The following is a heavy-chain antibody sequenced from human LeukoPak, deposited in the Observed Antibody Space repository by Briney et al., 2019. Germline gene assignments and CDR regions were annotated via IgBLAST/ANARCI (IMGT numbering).Heavy chain of an antibody. CDR3: VKDLTGTWSFDY. CDR2: IGPNGAST. V-gene: IGHV3-64D*06. Sequence: GESLRLSCSTSGLTFSNHFMHWVRQAPGKGLEYVSSIGPNGASTLYADSVKGRFTISRDNSKNALYLQLTSLRLEDTALYYCVKDLTGTWSFDYWGQGTLVTVSS. CDR1: GLTFSNHF. D-gene: IGHD3-9*01. J-gene: IGHJ4*02.